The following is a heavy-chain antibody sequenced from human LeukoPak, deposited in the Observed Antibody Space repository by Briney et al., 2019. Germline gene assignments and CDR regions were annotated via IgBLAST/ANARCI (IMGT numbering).Heavy chain of an antibody. V-gene: IGHV4-4*09. J-gene: IGHJ5*02. Sequence: SETLSLTCTVAGGSISSYYWSWIRQPPGKGLEWIGYIYTSGSTNYNPSLKSRVTISVDTSKNQFSLKLSSVTAADTAVYYCARRDDYSLLDPWGQGTLVTVSS. D-gene: IGHD4-11*01. CDR1: GGSISSYY. CDR2: IYTSGST. CDR3: ARRDDYSLLDP.